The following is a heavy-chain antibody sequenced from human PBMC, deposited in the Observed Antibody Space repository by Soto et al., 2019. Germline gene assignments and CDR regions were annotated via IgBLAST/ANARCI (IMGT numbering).Heavy chain of an antibody. Sequence: QVQLQQWGAGLLKPSETLSLTCAVYGGSFSGYYWSWIRQPPGKGLEWIGEINHSGSTNYNPSLKSRVTISVDTSKNQFSLKLSSVTAADTAVYYCAREGHCSSTGCPCDYWGQGTLVTVSS. D-gene: IGHD2-2*01. CDR2: INHSGST. CDR1: GGSFSGYY. V-gene: IGHV4-34*01. CDR3: AREGHCSSTGCPCDY. J-gene: IGHJ4*02.